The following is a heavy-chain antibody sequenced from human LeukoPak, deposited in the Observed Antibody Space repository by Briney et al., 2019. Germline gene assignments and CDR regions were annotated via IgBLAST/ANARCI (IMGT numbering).Heavy chain of an antibody. CDR3: ARDCPWYQLPCYGMDV. V-gene: IGHV3-30*03. CDR2: ISYDGSNK. J-gene: IGHJ6*02. D-gene: IGHD2-2*01. CDR1: GFTFSNYW. Sequence: PGGSLRLSCAASGFTFSNYWMHWVRQAPGKGLEWVAVISYDGSNKYYADSVKGRFTISRDNSKNTLYLQMNSLRAEDTAVYYCARDCPWYQLPCYGMDVWGQGTTVTVSS.